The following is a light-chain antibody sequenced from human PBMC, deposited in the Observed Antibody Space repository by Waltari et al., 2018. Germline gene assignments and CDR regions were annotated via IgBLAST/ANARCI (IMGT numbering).Light chain of an antibody. CDR1: NSDIGYYNY. Sequence: QSALTQPASVSGSPGQSITISCTGTNSDIGYYNYVSWYQQYPGKAPKLMIFDVTRWPSGLSHRFSGSKSGNTASLTISGLQAEDEADYFCAAYTSTNTVIFGGGTKVTVL. J-gene: IGLJ2*01. CDR2: DVT. CDR3: AAYTSTNTVI. V-gene: IGLV2-14*01.